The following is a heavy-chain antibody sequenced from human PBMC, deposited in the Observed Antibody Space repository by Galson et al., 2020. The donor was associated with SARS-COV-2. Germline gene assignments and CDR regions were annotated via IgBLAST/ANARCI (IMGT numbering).Heavy chain of an antibody. Sequence: GESLKISCAASGFTFSSFGMHWVRQPPGKGLEWVAVIWSDGNNKYYADSVKGRFTISRDNSENTLFLQMNSLRAEDTAVYYCARDRDGFNNYFDYWGQGTLVTVSS. J-gene: IGHJ4*02. CDR3: ARDRDGFNNYFDY. CDR1: GFTFSSFG. CDR2: IWSDGNNK. D-gene: IGHD5-12*01. V-gene: IGHV3-33*08.